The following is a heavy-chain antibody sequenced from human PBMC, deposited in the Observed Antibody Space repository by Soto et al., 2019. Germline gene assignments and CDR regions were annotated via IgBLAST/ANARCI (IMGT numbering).Heavy chain of an antibody. V-gene: IGHV4-31*03. CDR1: GGSISSGGYY. D-gene: IGHD1-26*01. CDR2: IYYSGST. Sequence: PSETLSLTCTVSGGSISSGGYYWGWIRQHPGKGLEWIGYIYYSGSTYYNPSLKSRVTISVDTSKNQFSLKLSSVTAADTAVYYCARAMGGLGADAFDIWGQGTMVTVSS. J-gene: IGHJ3*02. CDR3: ARAMGGLGADAFDI.